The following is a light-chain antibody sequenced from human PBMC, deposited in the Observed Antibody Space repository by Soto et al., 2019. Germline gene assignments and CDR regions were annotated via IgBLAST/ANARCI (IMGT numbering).Light chain of an antibody. Sequence: ILIKQTPSLVSASVGERVAITVRASHDIRTYLAWYQQKPGKAPKLMIYEASTLQSGVPSRFSGSGSGTEFTLTISGLLPEDFATYHCQQLNTLPFTVGQGRRLE. CDR2: EAS. CDR3: QQLNTLPFT. J-gene: IGKJ5*01. V-gene: IGKV1-9*01. CDR1: HDIRTY.